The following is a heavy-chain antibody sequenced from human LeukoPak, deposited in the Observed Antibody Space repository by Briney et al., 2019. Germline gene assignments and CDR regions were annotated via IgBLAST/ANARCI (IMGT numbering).Heavy chain of an antibody. CDR2: ISSNGGST. CDR3: ARETSGYSDY. CDR1: GFTFSSYA. D-gene: IGHD3-16*02. J-gene: IGHJ4*02. V-gene: IGHV3-64*01. Sequence: QPGGSLRLSCAASGFTFSSYAMHWVRQAPGKGLEYVSAISSNGGSTYYAHSVKGRFTLSRDNSKNTLYLQMGSLRAEDMAVYYCARETSGYSDYWGQGTRVTVSS.